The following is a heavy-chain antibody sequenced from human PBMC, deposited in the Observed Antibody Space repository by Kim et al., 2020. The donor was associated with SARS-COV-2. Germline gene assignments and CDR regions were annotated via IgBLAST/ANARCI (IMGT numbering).Heavy chain of an antibody. CDR3: ARDIEQWSHRSYGMDV. D-gene: IGHD6-19*01. Sequence: GGSLRLSCAASGFTFSSYSVNWVRQAPGKGLEWVSSISSSSGYIYYADSVRGRFTISRDNAKNSLDLQMNSLRAEDTAVYYCARDIEQWSHRSYGMDVWG. CDR1: GFTFSSYS. V-gene: IGHV3-21*01. J-gene: IGHJ6*01. CDR2: ISSSSGYI.